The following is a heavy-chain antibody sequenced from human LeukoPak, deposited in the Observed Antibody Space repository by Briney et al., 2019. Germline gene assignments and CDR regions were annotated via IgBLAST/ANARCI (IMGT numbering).Heavy chain of an antibody. CDR1: GGSISSYY. J-gene: IGHJ3*02. CDR3: ARHNTYYYDSSGYYYLGAFDI. D-gene: IGHD3-22*01. CDR2: IYTSGST. Sequence: SETLSLTCTVSGGSISSYYWSWIRQPPGKGLEWIGYIYTSGSTNYNPSLKSRVTISVDTSKNQFSLKLSSVTAADTAVYYRARHNTYYYDSSGYYYLGAFDIWGQGTMVTVSS. V-gene: IGHV4-4*09.